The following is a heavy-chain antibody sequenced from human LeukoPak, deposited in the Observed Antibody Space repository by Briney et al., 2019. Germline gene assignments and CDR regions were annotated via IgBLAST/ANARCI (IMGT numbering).Heavy chain of an antibody. CDR1: GFSFSNYE. D-gene: IGHD5-18*01. Sequence: GGSLRLSCVASGFSFSNYEMSWVRQAPGKGLECISYIESTSRNIRYADSVKCRFTISRDNAKNSLYLQMNGLRAEDTAVYYCARDDGKYSYGQFEYWGPGTLVTVSS. CDR3: ARDDGKYSYGQFEY. J-gene: IGHJ4*02. V-gene: IGHV3-48*03. CDR2: IESTSRNI.